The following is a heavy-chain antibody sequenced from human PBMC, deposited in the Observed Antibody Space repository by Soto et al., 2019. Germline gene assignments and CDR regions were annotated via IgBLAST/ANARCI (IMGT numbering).Heavy chain of an antibody. CDR1: GYTFTSYG. J-gene: IGHJ3*02. V-gene: IGHV1-18*04. CDR2: ISAYNGDT. CDR3: ARDLGTYYYDSSGYFAFDI. Sequence: QVQLVQSGAEMRKPGASVKVSCKASGYTFTSYGISWVRQAPGQGLEWMGWISAYNGDTNYAQKLQGRLTMTTDTSTSTAYMELRSLRSGDTAVYYCARDLGTYYYDSSGYFAFDIWGQGTMVTVSS. D-gene: IGHD3-22*01.